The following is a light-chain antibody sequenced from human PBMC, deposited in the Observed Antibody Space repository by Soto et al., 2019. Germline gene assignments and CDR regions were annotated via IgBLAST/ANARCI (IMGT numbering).Light chain of an antibody. CDR1: QGISSN. CDR2: AAS. J-gene: IGKJ1*01. Sequence: DIQLPESPSFMSASVGESLTITGRASQGISSNLAWYQQKPGKATKLLIYAASTLQSGVPSRFSGSGSGTEFTLTINSLQPDDFATYYCQQYNSYPWTFGQGNKVDI. CDR3: QQYNSYPWT. V-gene: IGKV1-9*01.